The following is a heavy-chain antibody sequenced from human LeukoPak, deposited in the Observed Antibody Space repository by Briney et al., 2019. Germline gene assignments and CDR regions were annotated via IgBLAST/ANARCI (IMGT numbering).Heavy chain of an antibody. J-gene: IGHJ5*02. CDR2: INAANGNT. Sequence: ASVKVSCKTSGFTFTTYTMHWVRQAPGQRLEWMGWINAANGNTQYSQKFQGRVTITRDTSASTAYMELSSLRSEDTAVYYCARGAPIRVAVAATFDPWGQGTLVTVPS. CDR1: GFTFTTYT. D-gene: IGHD6-19*01. V-gene: IGHV1-3*01. CDR3: ARGAPIRVAVAATFDP.